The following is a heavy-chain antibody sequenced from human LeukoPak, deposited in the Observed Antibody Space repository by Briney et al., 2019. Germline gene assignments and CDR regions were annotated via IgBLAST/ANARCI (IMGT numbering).Heavy chain of an antibody. V-gene: IGHV3-7*01. CDR1: GFTFSNYW. D-gene: IGHD1-26*01. Sequence: GGSLRLSCAASGFTFSNYWMNWVRQAPGKGLEWVATLKQDGNEKFYVDSVKGRFTISRDNSKNTLYLQMNRLTVEDMALYYCAKPSGSGVDYWGRGTRVTVSS. CDR2: LKQDGNEK. J-gene: IGHJ4*02. CDR3: AKPSGSGVDY.